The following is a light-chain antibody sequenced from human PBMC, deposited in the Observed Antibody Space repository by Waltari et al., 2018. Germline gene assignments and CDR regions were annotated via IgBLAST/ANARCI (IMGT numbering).Light chain of an antibody. V-gene: IGKV3-20*01. CDR3: QNHERLPAT. CDR1: QSVSKY. J-gene: IGKJ1*01. CDR2: AAS. Sequence: ELVLTQSPGTLSLSPGERATLSCRASQSVSKYLAWYQQRPGQAPRPLIDAASTRATGTQDRFSGSGYGTDFSLIISRLEPEDFAVYYCQNHERLPATFGQGTKVEIK.